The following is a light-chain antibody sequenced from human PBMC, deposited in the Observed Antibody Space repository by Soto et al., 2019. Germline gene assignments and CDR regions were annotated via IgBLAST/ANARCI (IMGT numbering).Light chain of an antibody. Sequence: QSALTQPASVSGSPGQSITISCTGTINDVGGYNYVSWYQQHPGKAPKLIIYEVSHRPSGVSNRFSGSKSGNTASLTISGLQAEDEADFYCSSYTSSGTWVFGGGTK. V-gene: IGLV2-14*01. CDR2: EVS. CDR1: INDVGGYNY. CDR3: SSYTSSGTWV. J-gene: IGLJ3*02.